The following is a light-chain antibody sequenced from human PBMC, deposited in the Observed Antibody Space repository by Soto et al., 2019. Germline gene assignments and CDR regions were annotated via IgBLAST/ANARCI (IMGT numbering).Light chain of an antibody. Sequence: EIVLTQSPATLSLSPGERATLSCRASQSVSSYLAWYQHKPGQAPRLLIYDAFNRATGVPVRFSGSGSGTAFTLTISSLEPEDFAVYYCKQRSNWAQITFGPGTKVDIX. CDR1: QSVSSY. CDR2: DAF. V-gene: IGKV3-11*01. CDR3: KQRSNWAQIT. J-gene: IGKJ3*01.